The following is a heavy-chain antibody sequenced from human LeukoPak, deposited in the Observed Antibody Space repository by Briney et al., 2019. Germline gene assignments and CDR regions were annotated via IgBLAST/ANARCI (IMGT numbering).Heavy chain of an antibody. V-gene: IGHV1-8*01. CDR1: GYTFTSYD. CDR3: ASGAFDSGKPEGDY. Sequence: ASVKVSCKASGYTFTSYDSNWVRQATGQGLEWMGWMNPDSGNTGYVQKFQGRVTMTRNTSISTAYMELSSLRSEETDVYNCASGAFDSGKPEGDYWGQGTLVTVSS. D-gene: IGHD1-26*01. J-gene: IGHJ4*02. CDR2: MNPDSGNT.